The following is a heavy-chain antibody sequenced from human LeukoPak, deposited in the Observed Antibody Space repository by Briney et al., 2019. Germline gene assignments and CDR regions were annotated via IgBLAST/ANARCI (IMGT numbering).Heavy chain of an antibody. V-gene: IGHV3-74*01. CDR2: INSDGSST. J-gene: IGHJ4*02. D-gene: IGHD1-26*01. CDR1: GFTFSSYW. Sequence: PGGSLRLSCAASGFTFSSYWMHWVRHAPGKGLVWVPRINSDGSSTSYADSVKGRFTISRDNTKNTLYLQMNSLRAEGTAVYYCARVGAPEDYWGQGTLVTVSS. CDR3: ARVGAPEDY.